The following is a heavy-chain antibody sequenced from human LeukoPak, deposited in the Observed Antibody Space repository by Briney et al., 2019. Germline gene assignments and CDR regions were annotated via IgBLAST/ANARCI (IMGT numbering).Heavy chain of an antibody. CDR3: ARDDCRGLTNFVP. Sequence: SETLSLTCTVSGGSISPYFWSWMRQTPGKGLEWIGYISYTGSTNYNPALKCRVTISVDTSKNQFSLQSTSVTAADTAVCYCARDDCRGLTNFVPWGQGTLVTVSS. J-gene: IGHJ5*02. CDR1: GGSISPYF. CDR2: ISYTGST. V-gene: IGHV4-59*01. D-gene: IGHD3-10*01.